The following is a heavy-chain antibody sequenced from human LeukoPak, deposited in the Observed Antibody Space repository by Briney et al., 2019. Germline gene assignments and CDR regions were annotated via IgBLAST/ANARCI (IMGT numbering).Heavy chain of an antibody. CDR2: IIPILGIA. J-gene: IGHJ3*02. V-gene: IGHV1-69*02. Sequence: ASVKVSCKASGGTFISYTISWVRQAPGQGLEWMGRIIPILGIANYAQKFQGRVTITADKSTSTAYMELSSLRSEDTAVCYCARGPLPGYDFWSGYRGDAFDIWGQGTMVTVSS. CDR3: ARGPLPGYDFWSGYRGDAFDI. D-gene: IGHD3-3*01. CDR1: GGTFISYT.